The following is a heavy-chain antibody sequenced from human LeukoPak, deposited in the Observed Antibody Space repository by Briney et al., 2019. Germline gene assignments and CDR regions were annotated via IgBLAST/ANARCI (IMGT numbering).Heavy chain of an antibody. CDR1: GFTFSNAW. CDR2: IKTKTDGGTT. D-gene: IGHD1-26*01. CDR3: TTEPLEGATDGTFDI. J-gene: IGHJ3*02. Sequence: GGSLRLSCAASGFTFSNAWMSWVGQAPGKGLEWVGRIKTKTDGGTTDYAAPVKGRFTISRDDSKNTLYLLMNSLKTEDTAVYYCTTEPLEGATDGTFDIWGQGTMVTVSS. V-gene: IGHV3-15*01.